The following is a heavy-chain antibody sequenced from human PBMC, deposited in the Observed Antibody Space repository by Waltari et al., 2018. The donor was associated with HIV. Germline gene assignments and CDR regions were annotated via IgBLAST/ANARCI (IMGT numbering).Heavy chain of an antibody. CDR1: GGSVSSGSYY. V-gene: IGHV4-61*01. CDR3: ARDPSDWDPNGWFDP. Sequence: QVQLQESGPGLVKPSETLSLTCTVSGGSVSSGSYYWRWIRQPPGKGLEWIGYIYYSGSTNYNPSLKSRVTISVDTSKNQFSLKLSSVTAADTAVYYCARDPSDWDPNGWFDPWGQGTLVTVSS. CDR2: IYYSGST. J-gene: IGHJ5*02. D-gene: IGHD2-8*01.